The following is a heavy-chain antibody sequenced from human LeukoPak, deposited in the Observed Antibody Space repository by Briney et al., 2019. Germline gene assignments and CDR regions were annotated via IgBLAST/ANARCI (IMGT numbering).Heavy chain of an antibody. D-gene: IGHD6-13*01. Sequence: GGSMRLSCAASGFTFDDYGMSWVRQAPGKGLEWVSGINWNGGSTGYADPVKGRFTISRDNAKNSLYLQMNSLRAEDTALYYCARDLYGSSCSHWGQGTMVTVSS. V-gene: IGHV3-20*04. CDR1: GFTFDDYG. J-gene: IGHJ1*01. CDR3: ARDLYGSSCSH. CDR2: INWNGGST.